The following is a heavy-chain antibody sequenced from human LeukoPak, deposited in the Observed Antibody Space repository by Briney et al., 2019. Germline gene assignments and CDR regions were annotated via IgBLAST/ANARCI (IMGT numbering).Heavy chain of an antibody. CDR3: ARSKYYYDSSGYFLP. V-gene: IGHV3-74*01. D-gene: IGHD3-22*01. CDR2: INSDGSST. CDR1: GFTFSSYW. Sequence: GGSLRLSCAASGFTFSSYWMHWVRQAPGKGLVWVSRINSDGSSTSYADSVKGRFTISRDNAKNTLYLQMNSLRAEDTAVYYCARSKYYYDSSGYFLPWGQGTLVTVSS. J-gene: IGHJ5*02.